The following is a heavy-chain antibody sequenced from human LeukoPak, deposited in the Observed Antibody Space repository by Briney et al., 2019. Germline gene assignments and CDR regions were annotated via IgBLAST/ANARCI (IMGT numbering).Heavy chain of an antibody. Sequence: GGSLRLSCAASGFTFSSYWMHWVRQAPGKGLVWVSRINSDGSSTSYADSVKGRFTISRDNSKNTLYLQMNSLRAEDTAVYYCAKEAGGWQWPTRNDYWGQGTLVTVSS. V-gene: IGHV3-74*01. CDR3: AKEAGGWQWPTRNDY. D-gene: IGHD6-19*01. CDR1: GFTFSSYW. CDR2: INSDGSST. J-gene: IGHJ4*02.